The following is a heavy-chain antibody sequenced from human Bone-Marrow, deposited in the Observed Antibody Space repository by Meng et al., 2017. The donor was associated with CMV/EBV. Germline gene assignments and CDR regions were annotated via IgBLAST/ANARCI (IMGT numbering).Heavy chain of an antibody. Sequence: GESLKISCTASGFTFSSYALNWVRQAPGKGLEWVSIIYSGGSSTYYADSVKGRFTISRDNSKTTLYLQMNSLRAEDTAVYYCAKDPGRITIFGVVQGNYYYYYGMDVWGQGTTVTVSS. CDR1: GFTFSSYA. V-gene: IGHV3-23*03. CDR3: AKDPGRITIFGVVQGNYYYYYGMDV. D-gene: IGHD3-3*01. J-gene: IGHJ6*02. CDR2: IYSGGSST.